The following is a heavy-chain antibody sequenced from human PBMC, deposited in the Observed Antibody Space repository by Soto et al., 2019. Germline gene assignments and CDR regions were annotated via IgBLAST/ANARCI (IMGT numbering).Heavy chain of an antibody. CDR1: GGSISSSSYY. V-gene: IGHV4-39*01. CDR2: IYYSGST. CDR3: ASLNYDILTGYYY. D-gene: IGHD3-9*01. Sequence: TLSLTCTVSGGSISSSSYYWGWIRQPPGKGLEWIGSIYYSGSTYYNPSLKSRVTISVDTSKNQFSLKLSSVTAADTAVYYCASLNYDILTGYYYWGQGTLVTVSS. J-gene: IGHJ4*02.